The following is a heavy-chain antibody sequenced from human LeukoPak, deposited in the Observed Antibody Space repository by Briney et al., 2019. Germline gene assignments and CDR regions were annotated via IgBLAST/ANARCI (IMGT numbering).Heavy chain of an antibody. CDR3: ARERAAADDRYYFDY. CDR1: GYTLTSYG. CDR2: ISAYNGNT. J-gene: IGHJ4*02. V-gene: IGHV1-18*01. Sequence: GASVKVSCKASGYTLTSYGLSWVRQAPGQGLEWMGWISAYNGNTNYAQKLQGGVTMTTDTSTSTAYMELRSLRSDDTAVYYCARERAAADDRYYFDYWGQGTLVTVSS. D-gene: IGHD6-13*01.